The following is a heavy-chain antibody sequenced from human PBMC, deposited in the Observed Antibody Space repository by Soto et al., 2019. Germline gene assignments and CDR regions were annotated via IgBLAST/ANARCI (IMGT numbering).Heavy chain of an antibody. J-gene: IGHJ3*02. Sequence: QVQLQESGPGLVKPSGTLSLTCAVSGGSISSSNWWSWVRQPPGKGLEWIGEIYHSGSTNYNPSLKSRVTISVDKSKNQFSLKLSSVTAADTAVYYCTRDLQWLVPTRAFDIWGQGTMVTVSS. CDR2: IYHSGST. CDR1: GGSISSSNW. CDR3: TRDLQWLVPTRAFDI. V-gene: IGHV4-4*02. D-gene: IGHD6-19*01.